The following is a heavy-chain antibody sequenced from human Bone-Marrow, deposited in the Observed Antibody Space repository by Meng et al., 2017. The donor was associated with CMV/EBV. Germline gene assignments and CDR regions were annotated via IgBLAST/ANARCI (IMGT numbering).Heavy chain of an antibody. CDR3: AKAGTIYDSSGRRRPFDY. CDR1: GFTFDDYA. Sequence: SLKISCAASGFTFDDYAMHRVRQAPGKGLGWFSGISWNSGSRGYADSVKGRFIISRDNAKNSLYVQMNSLRAEDMALYYCAKAGTIYDSSGRRRPFDYWGQGTLVTVSS. V-gene: IGHV3-9*03. CDR2: ISWNSGSR. J-gene: IGHJ4*02. D-gene: IGHD3-22*01.